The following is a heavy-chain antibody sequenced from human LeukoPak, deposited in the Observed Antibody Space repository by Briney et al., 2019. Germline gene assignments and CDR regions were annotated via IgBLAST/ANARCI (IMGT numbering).Heavy chain of an antibody. CDR1: GGTFSSYA. CDR3: ASDHCSSTSCGFDP. Sequence: ASVKVSCKASGGTFSSYAISWVRQAPGQGLEWMGGIIPIFGTANYAQKFQGRVTITADESTSTAYMELSSLRSEDTAMYYCASDHCSSTSCGFDPWGQGTLVTVSS. D-gene: IGHD2-2*01. J-gene: IGHJ5*02. V-gene: IGHV1-69*13. CDR2: IIPIFGTA.